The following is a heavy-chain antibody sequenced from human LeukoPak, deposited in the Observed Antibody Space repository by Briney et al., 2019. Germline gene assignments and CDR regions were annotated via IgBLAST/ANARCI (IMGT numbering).Heavy chain of an antibody. V-gene: IGHV3-30*04. Sequence: GRSLRLSCAASGFTFNQYVIHWARQAPGKGLEWVAVISNDGITRFYATSVKGRCTISRDDSKNTVYLQLSSLRVEGTAVYYCVREGYYDSGGPFSGYFDYWGRGDLVTVSS. D-gene: IGHD3-22*01. CDR3: VREGYYDSGGPFSGYFDY. CDR1: GFTFNQYV. CDR2: ISNDGITR. J-gene: IGHJ4*02.